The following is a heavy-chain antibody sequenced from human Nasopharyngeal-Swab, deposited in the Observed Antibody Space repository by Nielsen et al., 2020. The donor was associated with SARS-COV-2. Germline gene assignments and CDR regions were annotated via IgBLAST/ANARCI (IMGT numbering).Heavy chain of an antibody. V-gene: IGHV3-30-3*01. CDR1: GFTFSSSA. CDR2: ISYDGSNK. J-gene: IGHJ4*02. CDR3: ASPPLDSSGYYYGCHD. Sequence: GGSLRLSCAASGFTFSSSAMHWVRQAPGKGLEWVAVISYDGSNKYFADSVKGRFTISRDNSKNTLYLQMNSLRAEDTAVYYCASPPLDSSGYYYGCHDWGRGTRVTVSS. D-gene: IGHD3-22*01.